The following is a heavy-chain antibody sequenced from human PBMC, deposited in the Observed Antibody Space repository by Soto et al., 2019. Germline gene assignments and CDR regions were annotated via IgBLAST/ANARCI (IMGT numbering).Heavy chain of an antibody. Sequence: GGCLRLSCAASGFTFGSYAMSCVRQVPGKWLEWVSAISGSGGSTYYADSVKGRFTISRGNSKNTLYLQMNSLRAEDTAVYYCAKDREASSATWPFDYWGQGTLVTVSS. CDR3: AKDREASSATWPFDY. V-gene: IGHV3-23*01. CDR2: ISGSGGST. CDR1: GFTFGSYA. J-gene: IGHJ4*02. D-gene: IGHD6-6*01.